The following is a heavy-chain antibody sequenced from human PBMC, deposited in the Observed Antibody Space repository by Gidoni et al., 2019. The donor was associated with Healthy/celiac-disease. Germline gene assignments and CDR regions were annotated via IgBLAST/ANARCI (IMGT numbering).Heavy chain of an antibody. V-gene: IGHV1-69*01. J-gene: IGHJ6*02. CDR2: IIPIVGTA. CDR3: ARDGYYGSVSYNYYYFGMDV. CDR1: GGTFSSYP. D-gene: IGHD3-10*01. Sequence: QVQLVQSGAEVKKTGSSVKVSCKASGGTFSSYPISWVRQATGQGLEWMGGIIPIVGTANYAQMFHGRVTITADESTSTAYMELSSLRSEDTAVYYCARDGYYGSVSYNYYYFGMDVWGQGTTVTVSS.